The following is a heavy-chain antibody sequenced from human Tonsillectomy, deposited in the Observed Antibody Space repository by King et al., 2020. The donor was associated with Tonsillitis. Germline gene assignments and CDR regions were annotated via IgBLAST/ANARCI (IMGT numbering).Heavy chain of an antibody. J-gene: IGHJ4*02. Sequence: LQLQESGSGLVKPSQTLSLTCAVSGGSISSGGYSWSWIRQPPGKGLEWIGYIYHSGSTYYNPSLKSRITISVDRSKNQFSLKLSSVTAADTAVYYCARGHGSGSYHTPPPDYWGQGTLVTVSS. CDR2: IYHSGST. CDR3: ARGHGSGSYHTPPPDY. V-gene: IGHV4-30-2*01. D-gene: IGHD3-10*01. CDR1: GGSISSGGYS.